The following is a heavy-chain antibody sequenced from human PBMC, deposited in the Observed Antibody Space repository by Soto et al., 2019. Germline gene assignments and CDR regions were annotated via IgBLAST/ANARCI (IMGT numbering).Heavy chain of an antibody. J-gene: IGHJ4*02. CDR1: GFTFSSYA. Sequence: PGGSLRLSCAASGFTFSSYAMHWVRQAPGKGLEWVAVISYDGSNKYYADSVKGRFTISRDNSKNTLYLQMNSLRAEDTAVYYCAIRFGVVIKFDYWGQGTLVTVSS. CDR3: AIRFGVVIKFDY. D-gene: IGHD3-3*01. V-gene: IGHV3-30-3*01. CDR2: ISYDGSNK.